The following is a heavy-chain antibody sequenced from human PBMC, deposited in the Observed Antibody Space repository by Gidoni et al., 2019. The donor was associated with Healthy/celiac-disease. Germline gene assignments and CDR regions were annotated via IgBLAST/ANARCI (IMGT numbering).Heavy chain of an antibody. CDR1: GGSFSGYY. CDR2: INHSGST. V-gene: IGHV4-34*01. J-gene: IGHJ6*02. D-gene: IGHD3-10*01. CDR3: ARNRGRGDYYYGMDV. Sequence: QVQLQQWGAGLLKPSETLSLTCAVYGGSFSGYYWSWIRQPPGKGLEWIGEINHSGSTNYNPSLKSRVTISVDTSKNQFSLKLSSVTAADTAVYYCARNRGRGDYYYGMDVWGQGTTVTVSS.